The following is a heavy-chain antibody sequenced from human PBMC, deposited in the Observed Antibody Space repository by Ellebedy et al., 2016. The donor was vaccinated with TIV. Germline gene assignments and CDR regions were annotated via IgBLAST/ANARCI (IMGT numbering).Heavy chain of an antibody. V-gene: IGHV3-74*01. CDR3: ARDRAATTVADYFDC. Sequence: PGGSLRLSCAASGFTFSTYSMNWVRQAPGKGLVWVSRINSDGSSTSYADSVKGRFTISRDNAKNTLYLQMNSLRAEDTAVYFCARDRAATTVADYFDCWGQGTLVTVSS. CDR1: GFTFSTYS. CDR2: INSDGSST. J-gene: IGHJ4*02. D-gene: IGHD4-23*01.